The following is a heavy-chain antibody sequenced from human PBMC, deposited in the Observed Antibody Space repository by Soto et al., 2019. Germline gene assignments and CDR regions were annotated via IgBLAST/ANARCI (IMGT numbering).Heavy chain of an antibody. V-gene: IGHV4-59*08. Sequence: SETLSLTCTVSGGSISSYYWSWIRQPPGKGLEWIGYIYYSGSTNYNPSLKSRVTISVDTSKNQFSLKLSSVTAADTAVYYCARLSGTAMVSQTWFDPWGQGTLVTVSS. CDR3: ARLSGTAMVSQTWFDP. CDR2: IYYSGST. CDR1: GGSISSYY. J-gene: IGHJ5*02. D-gene: IGHD5-18*01.